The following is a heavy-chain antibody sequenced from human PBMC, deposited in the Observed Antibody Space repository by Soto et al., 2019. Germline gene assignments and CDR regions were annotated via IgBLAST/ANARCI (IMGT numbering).Heavy chain of an antibody. CDR1: GFTFSSYV. CDR3: AKGADYTRGFDY. J-gene: IGHJ4*02. D-gene: IGHD3-16*01. CDR2: IRGNGGTT. V-gene: IGHV3-23*01. Sequence: EVQLLESGGGLVQPGGSLRLSCAASGFTFSSYVMSWVRQAPGKGLEWVASIRGNGGTTYYADSVKGRFTISRDNSKNKLEHLMNSMRAEDKAVYYCAKGADYTRGFDYWGQGTLVTVSS.